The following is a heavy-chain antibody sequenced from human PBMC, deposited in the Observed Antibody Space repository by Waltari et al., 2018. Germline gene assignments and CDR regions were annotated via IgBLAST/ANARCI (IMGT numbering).Heavy chain of an antibody. V-gene: IGHV3-30*18. Sequence: QVQLVESGVGVVQSGGSLRLACAASGFAFGSYGFHWVRQTPARGLEWVALISYGGIIKEYADSVRGRFSISRDDSGRILYLQMDSLRVEDTAVYYCAKEAYFANNNYHDSWGQGTRVTVTS. D-gene: IGHD2-21*01. CDR2: ISYGGIIK. CDR3: AKEAYFANNNYHDS. CDR1: GFAFGSYG. J-gene: IGHJ5*01.